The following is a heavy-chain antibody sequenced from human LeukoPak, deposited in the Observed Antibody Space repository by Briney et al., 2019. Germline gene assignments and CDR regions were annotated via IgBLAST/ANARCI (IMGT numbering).Heavy chain of an antibody. CDR1: GGSFSVYY. Sequence: SETLSLTCAVYGGSFSVYYWSWIRQPPGKGLEWIGEINHSGSTNYNPSLKSRVTISVDTSKNQFSLKLSSVTAADTAVYYCARGEYSSGWYYDYWGQGTLVTVSS. CDR3: ARGEYSSGWYYDY. D-gene: IGHD6-19*01. V-gene: IGHV4-34*01. CDR2: INHSGST. J-gene: IGHJ4*02.